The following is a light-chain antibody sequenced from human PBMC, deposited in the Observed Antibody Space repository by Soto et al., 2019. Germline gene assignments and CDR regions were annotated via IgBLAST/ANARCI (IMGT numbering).Light chain of an antibody. CDR2: GVS. Sequence: EIVLTQSPGTLSLSLGERVTLSCRASQSVSSNHLAWYQQKPGQAPRLLIYGVSSRATGIPDRFTGSGSGRDFALTISRLEPEDFAVYYCQQYGRSPYSFGQGTKLEIK. V-gene: IGKV3-20*01. CDR3: QQYGRSPYS. CDR1: QSVSSNH. J-gene: IGKJ2*01.